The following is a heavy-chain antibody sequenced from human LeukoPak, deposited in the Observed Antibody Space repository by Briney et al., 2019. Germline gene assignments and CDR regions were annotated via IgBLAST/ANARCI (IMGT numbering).Heavy chain of an antibody. CDR3: ARATLSDYYFNY. CDR2: INPSGGSA. J-gene: IGHJ4*02. Sequence: ASVKVSCKASGYTFTSYYMHWVRQAPGQGLEWMGIINPSGGSASYAQKFQGRVTMTRDTSTNTVYMELSSLRSEDAAVYFCARATLSDYYFNYWGQGTLVTVSS. CDR1: GYTFTSYY. V-gene: IGHV1-46*01.